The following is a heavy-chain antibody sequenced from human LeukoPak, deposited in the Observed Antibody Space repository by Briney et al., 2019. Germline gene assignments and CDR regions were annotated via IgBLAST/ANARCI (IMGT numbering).Heavy chain of an antibody. Sequence: GGSLRLSCAASGFTFSSYAMHWVRQAPGKGLEYVSAISSNGGSTYYANSVKGGFTISRDNSKNTLYLQMGSLRAEDMAVYYCAREGLSYDYWGQGTLVTVSS. CDR3: AREGLSYDY. CDR2: ISSNGGST. D-gene: IGHD3-10*01. CDR1: GFTFSSYA. J-gene: IGHJ4*02. V-gene: IGHV3-64*01.